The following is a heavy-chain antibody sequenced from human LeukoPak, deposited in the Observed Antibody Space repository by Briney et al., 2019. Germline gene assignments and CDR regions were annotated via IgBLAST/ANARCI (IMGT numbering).Heavy chain of an antibody. Sequence: PGGSLRLSCAASGFTFSSYAMHWVRQAPGKGLEWVAVISYDASNKYYADSVKGRFTISRDNSKNTLYLQMNSLRAEDTAVYYCARDDCSGGSCYLVRGMDVWGQGTTVTVSS. CDR3: ARDDCSGGSCYLVRGMDV. D-gene: IGHD2-15*01. J-gene: IGHJ6*02. CDR1: GFTFSSYA. CDR2: ISYDASNK. V-gene: IGHV3-30-3*01.